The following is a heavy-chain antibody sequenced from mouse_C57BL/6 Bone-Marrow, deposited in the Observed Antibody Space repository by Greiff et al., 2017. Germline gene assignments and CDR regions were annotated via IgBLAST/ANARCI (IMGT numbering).Heavy chain of an antibody. Sequence: EVQLVESGGGLVKPGGSLKLSCAASGFTFSSYAMSWVRQTPEKRLEWVATISDGGSYTYYPDNVKGRFTISRDNAKNNLYLQMSHLKSEDTAMYYCARVTVARTYFDVWGTGTTVTVSS. CDR1: GFTFSSYA. J-gene: IGHJ1*03. V-gene: IGHV5-4*01. D-gene: IGHD1-1*01. CDR3: ARVTVARTYFDV. CDR2: ISDGGSYT.